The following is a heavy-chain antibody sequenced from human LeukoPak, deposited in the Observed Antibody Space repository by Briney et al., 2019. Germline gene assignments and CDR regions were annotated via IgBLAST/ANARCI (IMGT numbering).Heavy chain of an antibody. CDR2: ISRRSTYI. Sequence: GGSLRLSCATSGFTFSRYSMNWVRQAPGKGLEWVSSISRRSTYIYYADSVKGRFTISRDNAKNSLYLQMNTLRAEDTAVYYCARGGTGDYWGIDYWGQGTLVTVSS. V-gene: IGHV3-21*01. D-gene: IGHD4-17*01. CDR3: ARGGTGDYWGIDY. CDR1: GFTFSRYS. J-gene: IGHJ4*02.